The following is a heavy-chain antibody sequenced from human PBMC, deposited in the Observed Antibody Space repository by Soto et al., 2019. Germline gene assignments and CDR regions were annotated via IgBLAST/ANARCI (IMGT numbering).Heavy chain of an antibody. Sequence: QVQLVVSGGGVVQPGRSLRLSCAASGFTFRSYAMHWVRQAPGKGLECVAVIAYDGSNKFYRDYVKGRFTISRDNSKNTLYLQINSLRYEDTAVYYCARGDREDIAVVIGARPGEYGVDVWGQGTTVTVSS. J-gene: IGHJ6*02. CDR2: IAYDGSNK. V-gene: IGHV3-30-3*01. CDR3: ARGDREDIAVVIGARPGEYGVDV. D-gene: IGHD2-15*01. CDR1: GFTFRSYA.